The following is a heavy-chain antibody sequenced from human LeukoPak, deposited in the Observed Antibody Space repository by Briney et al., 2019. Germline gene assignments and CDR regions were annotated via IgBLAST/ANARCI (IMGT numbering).Heavy chain of an antibody. CDR2: IYYSGST. CDR1: GGSISSYY. CDR3: ARFRSRYFDWLPFDYYMDV. V-gene: IGHV4-59*08. Sequence: SSETLSLTCTVSGGSISSYYWSWIRQPPGKGLEWIGYIYYSGSTNYNPSLKSRVTISVDTSKNQFSLKLISVTAADTAVYYCARFRSRYFDWLPFDYYMDVWGKGTTVTVSS. D-gene: IGHD3-9*01. J-gene: IGHJ6*03.